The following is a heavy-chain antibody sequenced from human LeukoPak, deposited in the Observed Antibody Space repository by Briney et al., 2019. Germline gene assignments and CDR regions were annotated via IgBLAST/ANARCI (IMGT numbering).Heavy chain of an antibody. V-gene: IGHV1-18*01. CDR3: ARPYSSGFDY. Sequence: ASVKVSCKASGYTFINYGISWVRQAPGQGLERMGWISAYNGNRNYAQKFQGRVTMTTDTSTSTAYMELRSLRSDDTAVYYCARPYSSGFDYWGQGTLVTVSS. CDR2: ISAYNGNR. CDR1: GYTFINYG. D-gene: IGHD6-25*01. J-gene: IGHJ4*02.